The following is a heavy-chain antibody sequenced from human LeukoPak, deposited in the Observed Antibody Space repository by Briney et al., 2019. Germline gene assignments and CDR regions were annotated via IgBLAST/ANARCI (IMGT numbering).Heavy chain of an antibody. V-gene: IGHV3-23*01. J-gene: IGHJ4*02. CDR1: GFTFNNYA. Sequence: TGGSLRLSCAASGFTFNNYAMNWVRQAPGKGLEWVSAISESGGTYYADSMKGRFTVPRDNSKNRVYLQINSLRAEDTAVYYCGKLGYCTNAVCHSTGFWGRGTLVTVSS. CDR3: GKLGYCTNAVCHSTGF. CDR2: ISESGGT. D-gene: IGHD2-8*01.